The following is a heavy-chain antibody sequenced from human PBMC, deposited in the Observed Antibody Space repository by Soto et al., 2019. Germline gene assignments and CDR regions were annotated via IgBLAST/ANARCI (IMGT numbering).Heavy chain of an antibody. CDR3: TKSLSGGDRRFYYFDD. CDR2: IRSKADGGTT. D-gene: IGHD2-21*02. J-gene: IGHJ4*02. CDR1: GFTFGDDA. Sequence: EVQLVESGGGLVQPGRSLRLSCTASGFTFGDDAMSWFRQAPGKVLAWVGFIRSKADGGTTEYAASGKGRFTISRDDSKSIADLKMNSLKTEDTAVYYCTKSLSGGDRRFYYFDDWVQGTLVTVSS. V-gene: IGHV3-49*03.